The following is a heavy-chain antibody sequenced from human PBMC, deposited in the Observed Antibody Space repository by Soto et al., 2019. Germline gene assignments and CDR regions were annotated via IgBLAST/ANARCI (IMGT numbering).Heavy chain of an antibody. V-gene: IGHV5-51*01. J-gene: IGHJ6*02. CDR3: ASSVGYYDSIYYYYYGMDV. CDR2: IYPGDSDT. D-gene: IGHD3-22*01. Sequence: GESLKISCKGSGYSFTSYWIGWVRQMPGKGLEWMGIIYPGDSDTRYSPSFQGQVTISADKSISTAYLQWSSLKASDTAMYYCASSVGYYDSIYYYYYGMDVWGQGTTVTVSS. CDR1: GYSFTSYW.